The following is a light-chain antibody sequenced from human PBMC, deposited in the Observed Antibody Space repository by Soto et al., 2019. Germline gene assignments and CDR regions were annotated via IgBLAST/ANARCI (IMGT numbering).Light chain of an antibody. J-gene: IGKJ4*01. CDR1: QSVSSSY. CDR3: QQYGSPGT. CDR2: GAS. Sequence: EIVLTQSPGTLSLSPGERATLSCRASQSVSSSYLAWYQQKPGQAPRLLIYGASSRATGIPDRFSGSGSGTYFTLTISRLEPEDFAVYYCQQYGSPGTFGGGTKVEIK. V-gene: IGKV3-20*01.